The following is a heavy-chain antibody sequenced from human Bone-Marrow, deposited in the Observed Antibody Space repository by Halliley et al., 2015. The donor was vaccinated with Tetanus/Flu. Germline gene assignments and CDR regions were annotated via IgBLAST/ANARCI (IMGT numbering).Heavy chain of an antibody. J-gene: IGHJ5*02. Sequence: SLRLSCAASGFPFSGTAMNWVRQAPGKGLEWVAAIVGSGSSTPYADSVKGRFTISRDNSENRLHLHMSSLRAEDTAVYYCVKGRGLTAEFDPWGQGVLVTVSS. V-gene: IGHV3-23*01. CDR1: GFPFSGTA. CDR3: VKGRGLTAEFDP. CDR2: IVGSGSST. D-gene: IGHD4-17*01.